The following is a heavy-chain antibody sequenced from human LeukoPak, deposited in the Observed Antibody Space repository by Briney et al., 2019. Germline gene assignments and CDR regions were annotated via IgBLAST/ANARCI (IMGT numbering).Heavy chain of an antibody. D-gene: IGHD2-15*01. CDR3: ARVGYCSGGTCLGDAFDI. CDR1: GFTVNTNY. J-gene: IGHJ3*02. Sequence: PGGSLRLSCAASGFTVNTNYMSWVRQAPGKGLEWVSVIYTGGYTYYADSVRGRFTISRDNSNNTLHLQMNSLRAEDTAVYYCARVGYCSGGTCLGDAFDIWGQGTMVTVSS. CDR2: IYTGGYT. V-gene: IGHV3-66*01.